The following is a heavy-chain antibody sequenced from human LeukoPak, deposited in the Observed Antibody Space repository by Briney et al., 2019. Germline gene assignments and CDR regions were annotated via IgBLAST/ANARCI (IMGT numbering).Heavy chain of an antibody. D-gene: IGHD1-26*01. CDR1: GFTFSGSA. V-gene: IGHV3-73*01. CDR2: IKRKVDSYAT. J-gene: IGHJ4*02. CDR3: TRLDGGSFKFDY. Sequence: PGGSLRLSCAASGFTFSGSAIHWVRQASGKGLEWVGRIKRKVDSYATAYAASVKGRFTISRDDSKNTAYLRMTSLKVEDTAVYYCTRLDGGSFKFDYWGQGALVTVSS.